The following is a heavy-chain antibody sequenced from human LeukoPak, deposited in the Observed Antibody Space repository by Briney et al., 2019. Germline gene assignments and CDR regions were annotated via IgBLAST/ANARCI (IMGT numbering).Heavy chain of an antibody. CDR1: GFTFSTFA. Sequence: GGSLRLSCAASGFTFSTFAMIWVRQAPGKGLEWFSYISSSGSTIYYADSVKGRFTISRDNAKNSLYLQMKSLRAEDTAVYYCAELGITMIGGVWGKGTTVTISS. CDR2: ISSSGSTI. D-gene: IGHD3-10*02. V-gene: IGHV3-48*03. J-gene: IGHJ6*04. CDR3: AELGITMIGGV.